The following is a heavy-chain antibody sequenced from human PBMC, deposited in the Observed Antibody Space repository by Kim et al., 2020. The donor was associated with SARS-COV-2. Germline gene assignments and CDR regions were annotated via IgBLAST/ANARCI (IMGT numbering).Heavy chain of an antibody. CDR3: ARVTGYSSSWYPIPNWFVP. D-gene: IGHD6-13*01. J-gene: IGHJ5*02. CDR2: IKQDGSEK. CDR1: GFTFSSYW. Sequence: GGSLRLSCAASGFTFSSYWMSWVRQAPGKGLEWVANIKQDGSEKYYVDSVKGRFTISRDNAKNSLYLQMNSLRAEDTAVYYCARVTGYSSSWYPIPNWFVPCGQRTLVTVSS. V-gene: IGHV3-7*01.